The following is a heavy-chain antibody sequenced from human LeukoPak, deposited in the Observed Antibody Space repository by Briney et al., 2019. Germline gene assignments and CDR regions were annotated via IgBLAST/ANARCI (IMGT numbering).Heavy chain of an antibody. D-gene: IGHD3-10*01. Sequence: SETLSLTCAVYGGSFSGYHWSWIRQPPGKGPEWIGEINHSGSTNYNPSLKSRVTISVDTSKNQFSLKLSSVTAADTAVYYCMVRGLITDYWGQGTLVTVSS. J-gene: IGHJ4*02. V-gene: IGHV4-34*01. CDR2: INHSGST. CDR3: MVRGLITDY. CDR1: GGSFSGYH.